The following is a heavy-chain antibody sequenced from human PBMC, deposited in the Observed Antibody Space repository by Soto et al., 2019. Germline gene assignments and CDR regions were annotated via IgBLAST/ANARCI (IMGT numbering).Heavy chain of an antibody. J-gene: IGHJ4*02. V-gene: IGHV4-31*03. CDR3: AITTIAAAGSLDY. D-gene: IGHD6-13*01. Sequence: SETLSLTCTVSGGSISSGGYYWSWIRQHPGKGLEWIGYIYYSGSTYYNPSLKSRVTISVDTSKNQFSLKLSSVTAADTAVYYCAITTIAAAGSLDYWGQGTLVTVSS. CDR1: GGSISSGGYY. CDR2: IYYSGST.